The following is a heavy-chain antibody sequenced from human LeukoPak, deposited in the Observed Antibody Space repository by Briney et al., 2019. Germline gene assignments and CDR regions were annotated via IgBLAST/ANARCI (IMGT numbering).Heavy chain of an antibody. V-gene: IGHV4-34*01. Sequence: SETLSLTCAVYGGFFSGYYWSWIRQPPGKGLEWIGEINHSGSTNYNPSLKSRVTISVDTSKNQFSLKLSSVTAADTAVYYCARGRGYCSSTSCYTNYYYGMDVWGQGTTVTVSS. CDR3: ARGRGYCSSTSCYTNYYYGMDV. J-gene: IGHJ6*02. D-gene: IGHD2-2*02. CDR2: INHSGST. CDR1: GGFFSGYY.